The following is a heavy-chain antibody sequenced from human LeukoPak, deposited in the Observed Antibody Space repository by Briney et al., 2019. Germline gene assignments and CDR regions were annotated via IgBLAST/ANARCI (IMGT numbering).Heavy chain of an antibody. Sequence: SETLSLTCSVSGGSLSSYYWSWIRQPPGKGLEWIGHMFYSGSTKYNPSLKSRITISVDTSKNLFSLKVFSVTAAGTASYYCARHPYVAGPFDYWGQGTLVTVSS. J-gene: IGHJ4*02. CDR3: ARHPYVAGPFDY. CDR1: GGSLSSYY. V-gene: IGHV4-59*08. D-gene: IGHD6-19*01. CDR2: MFYSGST.